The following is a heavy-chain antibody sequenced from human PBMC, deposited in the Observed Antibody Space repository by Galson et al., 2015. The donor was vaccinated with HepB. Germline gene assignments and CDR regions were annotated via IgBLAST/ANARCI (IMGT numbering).Heavy chain of an antibody. V-gene: IGHV3-30*02. CDR3: AKDSLSDRIAAAGRGHFYYGMDV. CDR2: IRHDGSNK. CDR1: GFTFSDHG. Sequence: SLRLSCAASGFTFSDHGMHWVRQAPGKGLEWVAFIRHDGSNKYYVDSVKGRFTISKDNSKNTLFLQMNSLRAEDTAVYYCAKDSLSDRIAAAGRGHFYYGMDVWGQGTTVTVSS. D-gene: IGHD6-13*01. J-gene: IGHJ6*02.